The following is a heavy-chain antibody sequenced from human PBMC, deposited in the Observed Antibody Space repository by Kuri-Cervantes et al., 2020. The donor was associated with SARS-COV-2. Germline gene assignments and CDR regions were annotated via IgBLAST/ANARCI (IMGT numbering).Heavy chain of an antibody. CDR1: GFTFSSYW. V-gene: IGHV3-7*01. D-gene: IGHD3-9*01. J-gene: IGHJ5*02. CDR3: ARDAEILILTGPNFDP. Sequence: GESLKISCAASGFTFSSYWMSWVRQAPGKGLEWVANIKQDGSEKYYVDSVKGRFTISRDNAKNSLYLQMNSRRAEDTAVYYCARDAEILILTGPNFDPWGQGTLVTVSS. CDR2: IKQDGSEK.